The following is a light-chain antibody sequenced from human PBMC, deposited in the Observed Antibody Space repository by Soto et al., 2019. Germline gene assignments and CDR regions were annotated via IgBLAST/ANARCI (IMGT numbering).Light chain of an antibody. J-gene: IGLJ1*01. CDR1: NIGSKT. V-gene: IGLV3-21*02. Sequence: SYDLTQPPSVSVAPGQTARITCGGNNIGSKTVHWYQQKPGQAPVLVVYDDSDRPSGIPERFSGSNSGNTATLTIIRVEAGDEADYYCQVWDTGGVHYVFGTGTKVTVL. CDR3: QVWDTGGVHYV. CDR2: DDS.